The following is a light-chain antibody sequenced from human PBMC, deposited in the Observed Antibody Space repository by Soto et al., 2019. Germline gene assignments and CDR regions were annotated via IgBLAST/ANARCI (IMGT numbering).Light chain of an antibody. J-gene: IGKJ4*01. CDR1: QTVSNF. CDR2: DAS. CDR3: QQRYNWPLT. V-gene: IGKV3-11*01. Sequence: EIVLTQSPATLSLSPGEGATLSCRASQTVSNFLAWYQQKPGQAPRLLIYDASKRATGIPARFSGSGSGTDCPLTLSSLEPEDFAVDYCQQRYNWPLTFGGGTKVEIK.